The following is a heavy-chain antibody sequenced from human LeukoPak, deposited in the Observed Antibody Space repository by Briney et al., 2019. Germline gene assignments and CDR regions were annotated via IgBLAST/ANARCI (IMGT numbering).Heavy chain of an antibody. J-gene: IGHJ4*02. CDR2: ISSSSSTI. D-gene: IGHD5-12*01. CDR1: GFTVSSNY. Sequence: GGSLRLSCAASGFTVSSNYMNWVRQAPGKGLEWVSYISSSSSTIYYADSVKGRFTISRDNAKNSLYLQMNSLRAEDTAVYYCARDSRGYLDYWGQGTLVTVSS. CDR3: ARDSRGYLDY. V-gene: IGHV3-48*01.